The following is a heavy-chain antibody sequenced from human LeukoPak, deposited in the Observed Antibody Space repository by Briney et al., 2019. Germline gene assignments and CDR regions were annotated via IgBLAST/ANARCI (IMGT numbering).Heavy chain of an antibody. J-gene: IGHJ4*02. V-gene: IGHV3-30-3*01. CDR1: GFTFSSYA. CDR2: ISYDGSNK. Sequence: PGGSLRLSCAASGFTFSSYAMHWVRQAPGKGLEWVAVISYDGSNKYYADSVKGRFTISRDNSKNTLYLQMNSLRAEDTAVYYCARGGVYSSGRFDYWGQRTLVTVSS. CDR3: ARGGVYSSGRFDY. D-gene: IGHD6-19*01.